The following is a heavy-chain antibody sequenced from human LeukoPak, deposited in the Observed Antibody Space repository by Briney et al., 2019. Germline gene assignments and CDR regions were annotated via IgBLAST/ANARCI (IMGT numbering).Heavy chain of an antibody. D-gene: IGHD5-12*01. V-gene: IGHV3-30*03. Sequence: GGSRRLSCAASGVTFRSYGMHWVRQAPGKGLEWVALISSDGNDKLYGDSVKGRFTISRDDSKSTLYLQMNSLRVEDTAVYYCTTKVIRGNSGDDYDDWGQGTLVTVSS. CDR1: GVTFRSYG. CDR3: TTKVIRGNSGDDYDD. CDR2: ISSDGNDK. J-gene: IGHJ4*02.